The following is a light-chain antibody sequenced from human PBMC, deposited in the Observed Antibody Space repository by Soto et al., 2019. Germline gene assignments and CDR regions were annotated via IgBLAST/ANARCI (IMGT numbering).Light chain of an antibody. V-gene: IGLV2-11*01. CDR3: CSYAGSYTLV. Sequence: QSVLTQPRSASGSPGQSVTISCTGTSSDIGGYNYVSWYQQHPDKAPKLMIYDVSKRPSGVPDRFSGSKSGNTASLTISGLQDEDEAEYYCCSYAGSYTLVFGGGTKLTVL. J-gene: IGLJ2*01. CDR1: SSDIGGYNY. CDR2: DVS.